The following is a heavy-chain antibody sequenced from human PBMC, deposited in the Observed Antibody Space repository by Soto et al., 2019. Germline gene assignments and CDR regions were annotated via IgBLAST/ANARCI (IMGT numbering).Heavy chain of an antibody. CDR1: GGSISSYD. CDR3: ARGVLVEGTSSPDMFDY. Sequence: PSETLSLTCTVAGGSISSYDWSWIRQPPGKGLEWIGYVYYSGGTNYNPSLKGRVTILLDAPKNQFSLKLSSVIAADTAVYYCARGVLVEGTSSPDMFDYWGQGTQVTSPQ. D-gene: IGHD6-6*01. J-gene: IGHJ4*02. CDR2: VYYSGGT. V-gene: IGHV4-59*01.